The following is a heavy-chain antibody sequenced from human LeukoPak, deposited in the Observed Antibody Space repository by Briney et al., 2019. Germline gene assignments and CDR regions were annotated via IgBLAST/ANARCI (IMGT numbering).Heavy chain of an antibody. Sequence: ASVKASCKASGYTFTGYYMHWVRQAPGQGLEWMGWINPNSGGTNYAQKFQGRVTMTRDTSISTAYMELSRLRSDDTAVYYCASGTYYYDSSGSKADYWGQGTLVTVSS. J-gene: IGHJ4*02. CDR2: INPNSGGT. D-gene: IGHD3-22*01. CDR1: GYTFTGYY. V-gene: IGHV1-2*02. CDR3: ASGTYYYDSSGSKADY.